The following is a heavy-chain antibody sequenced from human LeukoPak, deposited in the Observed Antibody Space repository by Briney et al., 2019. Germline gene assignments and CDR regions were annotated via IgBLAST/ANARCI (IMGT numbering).Heavy chain of an antibody. Sequence: SGPTLVKPTQTLTLTCTFSGFSLSTSGMRVSWIRQPPGEALGWLARIDWNDDKFYSTSLKTRLTISKDTSKNQMVLTMTNMDPVDTATYFCARETSDYSSSWYGYYFDYWGQGTLVTVSS. CDR1: GFSLSTSGMR. V-gene: IGHV2-70*04. CDR3: ARETSDYSSSWYGYYFDY. CDR2: IDWNDDK. J-gene: IGHJ4*02. D-gene: IGHD6-13*01.